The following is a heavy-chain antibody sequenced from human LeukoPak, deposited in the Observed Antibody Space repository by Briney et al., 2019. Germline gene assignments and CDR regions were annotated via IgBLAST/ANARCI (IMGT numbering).Heavy chain of an antibody. J-gene: IGHJ6*02. V-gene: IGHV3-53*01. CDR3: ARDKATSGMDV. CDR2: IYSGGST. Sequence: GGSLRLSCAASGFTFSSYAMSWVRQAPGKGLEWVSVIYSGGSTYYADSVKGRFTISRDNSKNTLYLQMNSLRAEDTAVYYCARDKATSGMDVWGQGTTVTVSS. CDR1: GFTFSSYA.